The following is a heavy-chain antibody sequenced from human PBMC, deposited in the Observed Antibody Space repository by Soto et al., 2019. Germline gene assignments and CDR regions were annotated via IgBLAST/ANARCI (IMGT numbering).Heavy chain of an antibody. D-gene: IGHD2-21*02. J-gene: IGHJ3*02. CDR1: GVTFSSYA. V-gene: IGHV1-69*06. CDR2: IIPIFGTA. CDR3: ARFCGDGGDCYSGDAFDI. Sequence: SVKVSCKASGVTFSSYAISWVRQAPGQGLEWMGGIIPIFGTANYAQKFQGRVTITADKSTSTAYMELSSLRSEDTAVYYCARFCGDGGDCYSGDAFDIWGQGTMVTVSS.